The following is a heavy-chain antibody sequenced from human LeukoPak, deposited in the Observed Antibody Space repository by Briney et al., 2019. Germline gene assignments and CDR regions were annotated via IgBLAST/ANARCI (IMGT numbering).Heavy chain of an antibody. Sequence: GRSLRLSCAASGFTFSSYAMHWVRQAPGKGLEWVSAISGSGGSTYYADSVKGRFTISRDNAKNSLYLQMNSLRAEDTAVYYCARAQYYDSTTAGGMDVWGQGTTVTVSS. D-gene: IGHD3-22*01. CDR2: ISGSGGST. J-gene: IGHJ6*02. CDR1: GFTFSSYA. V-gene: IGHV3-23*01. CDR3: ARAQYYDSTTAGGMDV.